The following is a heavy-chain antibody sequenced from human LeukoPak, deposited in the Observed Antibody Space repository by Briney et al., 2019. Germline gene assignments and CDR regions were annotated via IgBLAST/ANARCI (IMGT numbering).Heavy chain of an antibody. V-gene: IGHV5-51*01. CDR1: GYSFTSYW. J-gene: IGHJ4*02. CDR3: ARHLGSSSWDFDY. D-gene: IGHD6-13*01. CDR2: IYPGDSDT. Sequence: KVGESLKISCKGSGYSFTSYWIGWVRQMPGKGQEWMGIIYPGDSDTRYSPSFQGQVTISADKSISTAYLQWSSLKASDTAMYYCARHLGSSSWDFDYWGQGTLVTVSS.